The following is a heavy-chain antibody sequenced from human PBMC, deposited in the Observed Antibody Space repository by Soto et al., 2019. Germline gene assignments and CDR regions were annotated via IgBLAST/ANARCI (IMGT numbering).Heavy chain of an antibody. CDR1: GYSFTSYW. CDR2: IDPSDSYT. CDR3: ARISSSPECYYGMDV. D-gene: IGHD6-6*01. J-gene: IGHJ6*02. Sequence: GESLKISCKGSGYSFTSYWISWVRQMPGKGLEWMGRIDPSDSYTNYSPSFQGHVTISADKSISTAYLPWSSLKASDTAMYYCARISSSPECYYGMDVWGQGTTVTVSS. V-gene: IGHV5-10-1*01.